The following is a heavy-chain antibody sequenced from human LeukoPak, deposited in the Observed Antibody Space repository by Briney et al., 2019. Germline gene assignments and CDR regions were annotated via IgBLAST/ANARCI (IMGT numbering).Heavy chain of an antibody. V-gene: IGHV1-69*04. CDR1: GGTFSSYA. Sequence: SVKVSCKASGGTFSSYAISWVRQAPGQGLEWMGRIIPIFGIANYAQKFQGRVTITADKSTSTAYMELSSLRSEDTAVYYCARDSTGTSESDYWGQETLVTVSS. CDR3: ARDSTGTSESDY. D-gene: IGHD1-1*01. CDR2: IIPIFGIA. J-gene: IGHJ4*02.